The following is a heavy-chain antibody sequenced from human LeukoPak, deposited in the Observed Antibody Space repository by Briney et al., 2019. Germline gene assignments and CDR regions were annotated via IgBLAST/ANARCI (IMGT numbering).Heavy chain of an antibody. V-gene: IGHV3-48*01. J-gene: IGHJ3*02. CDR1: RFTFSSYS. D-gene: IGHD3-3*01. CDR3: ARHYDFWSQEDAFDI. Sequence: GGSLRLSCAASRFTFSSYSMNWVRQAPGKGLEWVSYISSSSSTIYYADSVKGRFTISRDNAKNSLYLQMNSLRAEDTAVYYCARHYDFWSQEDAFDIWGQGTMVTVSS. CDR2: ISSSSSTI.